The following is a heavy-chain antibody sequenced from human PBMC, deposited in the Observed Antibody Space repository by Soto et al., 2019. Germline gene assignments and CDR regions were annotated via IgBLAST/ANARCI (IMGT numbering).Heavy chain of an antibody. J-gene: IGHJ5*02. Sequence: PSETLSLTCTVPGGSISSGGYYWSWIRQHPGKGLEWIGYIYYSGSTYYNPSLKSRVTISVDTSKNQFSLKLSSVTAADTAVYYCARCDVITNNWFDPWGQGTLVTVSS. CDR1: GGSISSGGYY. CDR2: IYYSGST. CDR3: ARCDVITNNWFDP. V-gene: IGHV4-31*03. D-gene: IGHD3-22*01.